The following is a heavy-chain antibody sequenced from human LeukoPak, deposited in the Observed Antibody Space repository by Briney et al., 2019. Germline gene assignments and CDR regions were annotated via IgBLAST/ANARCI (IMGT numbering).Heavy chain of an antibody. CDR3: ADQNSGSSPLDP. CDR1: GFTFSSFW. D-gene: IGHD1-26*01. Sequence: PGGSLRLSCAASGFTFSSFWISWVRQAPGKGLEWVAFIRYDGSNKYYADSVKGRFTISRDNSKNTLYLQMNSLRAEDTAVYYCADQNSGSSPLDPWGQGTLVTVSS. CDR2: IRYDGSNK. V-gene: IGHV3-30*02. J-gene: IGHJ5*02.